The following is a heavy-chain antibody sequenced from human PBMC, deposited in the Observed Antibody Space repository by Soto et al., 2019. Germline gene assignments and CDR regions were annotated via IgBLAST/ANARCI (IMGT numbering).Heavy chain of an antibody. D-gene: IGHD2-21*02. J-gene: IGHJ3*01. CDR2: VSGGGDGT. CDR3: XXXXXXXXXXXXNSGDCHYGFDV. Sequence: EMQLLESGGGLVQPGGSLRLSCAASGFTFFHYAMTWVRQTPGKGLEWVSTVSGGGDGTYYADSVKGRFTISRDNSRXXXXXXXXXXXXXXXXXXXXXXXXXXXXXXXXNSGDCHYGFDVWGQGTMVTVSS. V-gene: IGHV3-23*01. CDR1: GFTFFHYA.